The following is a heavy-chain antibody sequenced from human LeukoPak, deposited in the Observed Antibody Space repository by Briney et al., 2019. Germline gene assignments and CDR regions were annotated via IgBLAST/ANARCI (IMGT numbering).Heavy chain of an antibody. Sequence: ASVKVSCKASGYTFTSYDINWVRQATGQGLEWMGWINPNSGGTNYAQKFQGRVTMTRDTSISTAYMELSRLRSDDTAVYYCALAGGGYCSSTSCYKVDYYYYYMDVWGKGTTVTVSS. CDR2: INPNSGGT. J-gene: IGHJ6*03. V-gene: IGHV1-2*02. CDR3: ALAGGGYCSSTSCYKVDYYYYYMDV. CDR1: GYTFTSYD. D-gene: IGHD2-2*02.